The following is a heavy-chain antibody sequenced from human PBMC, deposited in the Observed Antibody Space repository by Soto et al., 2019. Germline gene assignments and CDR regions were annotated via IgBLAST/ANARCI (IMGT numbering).Heavy chain of an antibody. CDR1: GYTFTSYG. CDR2: ISAYNGNT. Sequence: WASVKVSCKASGYTFTSYGISWVRQAPGQGLEWMGWISAYNGNTNYAQKLQGRVTMTTDTSTSTAYMELRSLRSDDTAVYYCARPIPYYDFWSGYYTTEYNWFDPWGQGTLVTVSS. V-gene: IGHV1-18*04. CDR3: ARPIPYYDFWSGYYTTEYNWFDP. J-gene: IGHJ5*02. D-gene: IGHD3-3*01.